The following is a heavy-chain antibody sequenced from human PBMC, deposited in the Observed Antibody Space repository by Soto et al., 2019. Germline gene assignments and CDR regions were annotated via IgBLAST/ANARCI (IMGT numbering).Heavy chain of an antibody. J-gene: IGHJ5*02. CDR1: GGSISSYY. Sequence: PSETLSLTCTVSGGSISSYYWSWIRQPPGKGLEWIGYIYYSGSTNYNPSLKSRVTISVDTSKNQFSLKLSSVTAADTAVYYCARVDYGVAGNWFDPWGQGTLVTVS. D-gene: IGHD4-17*01. V-gene: IGHV4-59*01. CDR3: ARVDYGVAGNWFDP. CDR2: IYYSGST.